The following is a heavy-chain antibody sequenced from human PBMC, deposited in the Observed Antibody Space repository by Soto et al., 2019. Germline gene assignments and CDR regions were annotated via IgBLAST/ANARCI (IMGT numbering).Heavy chain of an antibody. CDR2: ICWNSGSI. CDR1: GFTFGGYA. CDR3: AKDSLHDWNYAVASYNLFDP. Sequence: GGSLRLSCAASGFTFGGYAMHWVRQAPGKGLEWVSGICWNSGSIVYADAVKGRFTISRDDAKTSLYMQMNSRRAEDTALYYCAKDSLHDWNYAVASYNLFDPWGRGTLVTVSS. D-gene: IGHD1-7*01. J-gene: IGHJ5*02. V-gene: IGHV3-9*01.